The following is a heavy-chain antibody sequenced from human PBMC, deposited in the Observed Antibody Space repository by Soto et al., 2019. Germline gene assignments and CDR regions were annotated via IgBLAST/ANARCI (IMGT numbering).Heavy chain of an antibody. CDR2: ISGSGGST. CDR1: GFTFSSYA. Sequence: GWSLGLSCAASGFTFSSYAMSWVCQAPGKGLEWVSAISGSGGSTYYADSVKGRFTISRDNSKNTLYLQMNSLRAEDTAVYYCARELRYFDWLLRGTLDYWGQGTLVTVSS. V-gene: IGHV3-23*01. D-gene: IGHD3-9*01. J-gene: IGHJ4*02. CDR3: ARELRYFDWLLRGTLDY.